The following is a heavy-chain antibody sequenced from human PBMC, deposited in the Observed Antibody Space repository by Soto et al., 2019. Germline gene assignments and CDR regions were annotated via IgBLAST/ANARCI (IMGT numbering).Heavy chain of an antibody. J-gene: IGHJ4*02. CDR1: GFTFSSYG. Sequence: QVQLVESGGGVVQPGRSLRLSCAASGFTFSSYGMHWVRQAPGKGLEWVAVISYDGSNKYYADSVKGRFTISRDNSKNTRYLQMNSLRAEDTAVYYCAKGAEIVVVVAGYESAFDYWGQGTLVTVSS. CDR2: ISYDGSNK. V-gene: IGHV3-30*18. CDR3: AKGAEIVVVVAGYESAFDY. D-gene: IGHD2-15*01.